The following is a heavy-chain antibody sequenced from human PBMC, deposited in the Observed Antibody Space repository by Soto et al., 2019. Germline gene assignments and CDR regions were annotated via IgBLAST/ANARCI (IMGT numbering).Heavy chain of an antibody. CDR2: FDPEDGET. J-gene: IGHJ3*02. CDR1: GYTLTELS. V-gene: IGHV1-24*01. Sequence: ASVKVSCKVSGYTLTELSMHWVRQAPGKGLEWMGGFDPEDGETIYAQKFHGRVTMTEDTSTDTAYMELSSLRSEDTAVYYCATPRDYDSSGHDAFDIWGQGTMVTVSS. CDR3: ATPRDYDSSGHDAFDI. D-gene: IGHD3-22*01.